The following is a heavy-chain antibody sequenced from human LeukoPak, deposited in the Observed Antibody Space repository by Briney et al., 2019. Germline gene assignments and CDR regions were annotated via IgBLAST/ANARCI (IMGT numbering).Heavy chain of an antibody. V-gene: IGHV6-1*01. Sequence: SQTLSLTCAISGDSVSSNSAAWNWIRQSPSRGLEWLGRTYYRSEWYNDYAVSVKSRITINPDTSKNQFSLQLNSVTPEDTAVYYCARSFYGSGSYYSWAFALHYYYGMDVWGQGTTVTVSS. J-gene: IGHJ6*02. CDR2: TYYRSEWYN. D-gene: IGHD3-10*01. CDR3: ARSFYGSGSYYSWAFALHYYYGMDV. CDR1: GDSVSSNSAA.